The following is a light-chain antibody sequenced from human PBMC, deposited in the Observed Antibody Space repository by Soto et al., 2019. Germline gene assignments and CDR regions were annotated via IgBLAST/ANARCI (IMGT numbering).Light chain of an antibody. CDR2: DAS. V-gene: IGKV3D-20*01. CDR3: HQYGSSQWT. Sequence: EIVLTQSPATLSLSPGERATLSCGASQSVSSSYLAWYQQKPGLAPRLLIYDASSRATGIPDRFSGSGSGPDFTLTISRLEPEDFAVYYCHQYGSSQWTFGQGTKVEIK. J-gene: IGKJ1*01. CDR1: QSVSSSY.